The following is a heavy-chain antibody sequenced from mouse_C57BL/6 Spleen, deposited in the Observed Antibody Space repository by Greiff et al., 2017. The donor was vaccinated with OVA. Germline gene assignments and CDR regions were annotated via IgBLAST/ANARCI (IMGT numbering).Heavy chain of an antibody. CDR2: INPNYGTT. J-gene: IGHJ1*03. V-gene: IGHV1-39*01. CDR3: ARPPLSGSSYAHRSFDV. CDR1: GYSFTDYN. Sequence: EVQLQQSGPELVKPGASVKISCKASGYSFTDYNMNWVKQSNGKSLEWIGVINPNYGTTSYNQKFKGKATLTVDQSSSTAYMQLNSLTSEDSAVYDCARPPLSGSSYAHRSFDVWGTGTTLTVSA. D-gene: IGHD1-1*01.